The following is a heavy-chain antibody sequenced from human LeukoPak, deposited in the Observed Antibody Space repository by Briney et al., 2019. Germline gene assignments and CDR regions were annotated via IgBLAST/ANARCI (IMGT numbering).Heavy chain of an antibody. V-gene: IGHV1-2*02. CDR1: GYTFTGYY. CDR2: INPNSGYT. J-gene: IGHJ4*02. CDR3: ARGTAVADTESGFDY. D-gene: IGHD6-19*01. Sequence: ASVKVSCKASGYTFTGYYMHRVRQAPGQGVGCMGWINPNSGYTNYAQKFQGRVTMTRDTSISTAYMELSRLRSDDTAFYYCARGTAVADTESGFDYWGQGTLVTVSS.